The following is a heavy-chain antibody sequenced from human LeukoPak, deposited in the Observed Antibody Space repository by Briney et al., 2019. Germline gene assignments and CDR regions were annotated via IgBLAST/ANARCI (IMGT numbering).Heavy chain of an antibody. CDR1: GFTVSNNY. CDR2: IYDGGFT. Sequence: PGGSLRLSCAGSGFTVSNNYMAWVRQAPGKGLEWVSVIYDGGFTEYTDSVKGRFTISRDNSKNTLYLQMNSLRAEDTAVYYCATSSSWYRDYFDYWGQGTLVTVSS. V-gene: IGHV3-66*01. J-gene: IGHJ4*02. D-gene: IGHD6-13*01. CDR3: ATSSSWYRDYFDY.